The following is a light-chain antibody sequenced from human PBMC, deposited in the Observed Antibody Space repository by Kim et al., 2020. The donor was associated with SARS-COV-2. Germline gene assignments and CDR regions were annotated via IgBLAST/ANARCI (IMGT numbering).Light chain of an antibody. CDR1: INNVGNQG. CDR3: SAWDSSLSAWV. CDR2: RDN. J-gene: IGLJ3*02. Sequence: QTASLTCTGNINNVGNQGAAWLQQHQGHPPKLLFYRDNNRPSGISARFSASRSGSTASLTITGLQPEDEADYYCSAWDSSLSAWVFGGGTQLTVL. V-gene: IGLV10-54*01.